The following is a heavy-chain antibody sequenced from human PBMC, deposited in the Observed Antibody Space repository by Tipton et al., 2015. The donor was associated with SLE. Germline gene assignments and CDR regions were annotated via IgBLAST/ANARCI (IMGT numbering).Heavy chain of an antibody. V-gene: IGHV4-38-2*01. CDR3: ARGGYSYGPRGPSDI. CDR2: IYHSGST. J-gene: IGHJ3*02. D-gene: IGHD5-18*01. Sequence: TLSLTCAVSGYSISSGYYWGWIRQPPGKGLEWIGSIYHSGSTYYNPSLKSRVTISVDTSKNQFSLKLSSVTAADTAVYYCARGGYSYGPRGPSDIWGQGTMVTVSS. CDR1: GYSISSGYY.